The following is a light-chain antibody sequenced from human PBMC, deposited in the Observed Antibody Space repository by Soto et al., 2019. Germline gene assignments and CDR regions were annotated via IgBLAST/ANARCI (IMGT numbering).Light chain of an antibody. CDR3: QQNYSIPIT. CDR2: GAS. CDR1: QTISTS. J-gene: IGKJ5*01. Sequence: DIQMSQSPSPLPAYVGDRVTITCRASQTISTSLNSCHQKPGKASDRLIYGASSLQGGGTSRFTGSGAGTDVSLTITDMQPEDFATDYCQQNYSIPITFGQGTRLEIK. V-gene: IGKV1-39*01.